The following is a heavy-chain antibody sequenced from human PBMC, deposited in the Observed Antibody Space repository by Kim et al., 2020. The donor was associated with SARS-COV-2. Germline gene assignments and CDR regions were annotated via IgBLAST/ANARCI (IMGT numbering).Heavy chain of an antibody. D-gene: IGHD6-19*01. V-gene: IGHV4-39*01. J-gene: IGHJ3*02. Sequence: YNPSLKSRVTISVDTSKNQFSLKLSSVTAADTAVYYCARGAVADRGAFDIWGQGTMVTVSS. CDR3: ARGAVADRGAFDI.